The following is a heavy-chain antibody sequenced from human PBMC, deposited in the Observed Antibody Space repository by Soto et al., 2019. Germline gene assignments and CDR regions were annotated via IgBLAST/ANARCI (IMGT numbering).Heavy chain of an antibody. CDR1: GYTFPTYG. CDR3: ASDRGSGWLSTCYYFDF. CDR2: ISAYNGDT. J-gene: IGHJ4*02. V-gene: IGHV1-18*01. Sequence: QVQLVQSGAEVKKPGASVKVSCKASGYTFPTYGISWVRQAPGQGLEWMGWISAYNGDTNYAQKLQDRVTMTTDTSTSTAYMDLGSSRADDTAVYYCASDRGSGWLSTCYYFDFWGQGTLVTVSS. D-gene: IGHD6-19*01.